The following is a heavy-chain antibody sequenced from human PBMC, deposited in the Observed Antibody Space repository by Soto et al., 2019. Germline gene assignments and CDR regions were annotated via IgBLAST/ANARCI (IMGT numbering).Heavy chain of an antibody. CDR2: INHSGST. Sequence: PSETLSLTCAVYGGSFSGYYWSWIRQPPGKGLEWIGEINHSGSTNYNPSLKSRVTISVDTSKNQFSLKLSSVTAADTAAYYCARKQVRFGIAAAGGLDYWGQGTLVTVSS. D-gene: IGHD6-13*01. J-gene: IGHJ4*02. CDR1: GGSFSGYY. V-gene: IGHV4-34*01. CDR3: ARKQVRFGIAAAGGLDY.